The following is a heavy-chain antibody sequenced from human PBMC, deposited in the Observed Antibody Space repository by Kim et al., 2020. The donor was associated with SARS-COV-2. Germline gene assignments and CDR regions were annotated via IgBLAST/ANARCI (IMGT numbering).Heavy chain of an antibody. CDR3: ARGLEYDFWSGYYIRGYYYGMDV. CDR2: IYYSGST. CDR1: GGSISSYY. J-gene: IGHJ6*02. Sequence: SETLSLTCTVSGGSISSYYWSWIRQPPGKGLEWIGYIYYSGSTNYNPSLKSRVTISVDTSKNQFSLKLSSVTAADTAVYYCARGLEYDFWSGYYIRGYYYGMDVWGQGTTVTVSS. V-gene: IGHV4-59*01. D-gene: IGHD3-3*01.